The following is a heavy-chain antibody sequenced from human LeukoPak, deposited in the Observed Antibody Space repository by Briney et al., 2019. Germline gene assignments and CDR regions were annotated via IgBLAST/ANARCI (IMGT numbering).Heavy chain of an antibody. J-gene: IGHJ4*02. CDR3: ARVWDLRERPFDY. V-gene: IGHV1-2*02. CDR1: GYTFTGYF. Sequence: GASVKVSCKASGYTFTGYFIHWVRQAPGQGLEWMGWINPNSGDTNYAQEFQGRVSMTRDTSTRTAYLEVSSLRSDDTAVYYCARVWDLRERPFDYWGQGTLVTVSS. CDR2: INPNSGDT. D-gene: IGHD3-16*01.